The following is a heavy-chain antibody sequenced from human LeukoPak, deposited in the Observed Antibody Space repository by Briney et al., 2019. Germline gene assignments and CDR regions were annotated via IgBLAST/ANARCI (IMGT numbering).Heavy chain of an antibody. Sequence: GASVKVSCKASGYTFTGYYIHWARQAPGQGLEGIGWINPNSGGTTYSHNFQGRVTMTTDTSITTAYMDRPSLRPDDTAVYYCARPVRYSWIFDAFDIWGQGTMVTVSS. CDR3: ARPVRYSWIFDAFDI. CDR2: INPNSGGT. CDR1: GYTFTGYY. D-gene: IGHD2-15*01. J-gene: IGHJ3*02. V-gene: IGHV1-2*02.